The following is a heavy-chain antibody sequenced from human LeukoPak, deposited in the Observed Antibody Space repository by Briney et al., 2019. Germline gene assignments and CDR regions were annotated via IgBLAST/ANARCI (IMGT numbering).Heavy chain of an antibody. V-gene: IGHV4-39*01. J-gene: IGHJ3*02. CDR3: ARHRMYYYDSSGRGVADAFDI. CDR1: GGSISSSSYH. Sequence: PSETLSLTCTVSGGSISSSSYHWGWIRQPPGKGLEWIGSIYYSGSTYYNPSLKSRVTISVDTSKNQFSLKLSSVTAADTAVYYCARHRMYYYDSSGRGVADAFDIWGQGTMVTVSS. CDR2: IYYSGST. D-gene: IGHD3-22*01.